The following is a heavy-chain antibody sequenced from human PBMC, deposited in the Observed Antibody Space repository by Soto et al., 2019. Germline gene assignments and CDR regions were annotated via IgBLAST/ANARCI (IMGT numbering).Heavy chain of an antibody. J-gene: IGHJ4*02. CDR2: ITYDGSNK. D-gene: IGHD1-7*01. V-gene: IGHV3-30*18. CDR3: AKDRVGGTFYTPLGF. CDR1: GFNFDNYG. Sequence: GGSLRLSCQASGFNFDNYGMHWVRQAPGEGLEWVAVITYDGSNKYYADSVKGRFTISRDNSKNTLSLHLNTLKPEDTAVYHCAKDRVGGTFYTPLGFWGQGTLVTVS.